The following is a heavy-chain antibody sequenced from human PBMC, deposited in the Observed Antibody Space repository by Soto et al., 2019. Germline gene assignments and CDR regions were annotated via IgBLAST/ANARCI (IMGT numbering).Heavy chain of an antibody. D-gene: IGHD3-22*01. J-gene: IGHJ3*02. CDR2: FDPEDGET. V-gene: IGHV1-24*01. CDR1: GYTLTELS. Sequence: QVQLVQSGAEVKKPGASVKVSCKVSGYTLTELSMHWVRQAPGKGLEWMGGFDPEDGETIYAQKFQGRVTMTEDTSTDTAYMELSSLRSEDTAVYYCATVTSYYYDSSGVDAFDIWGQGTMVTVSS. CDR3: ATVTSYYYDSSGVDAFDI.